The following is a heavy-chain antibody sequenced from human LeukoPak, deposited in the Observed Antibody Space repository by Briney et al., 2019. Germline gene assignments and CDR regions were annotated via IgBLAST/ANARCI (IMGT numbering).Heavy chain of an antibody. D-gene: IGHD4-17*01. CDR1: GYTFTGYY. J-gene: IGHJ3*02. CDR2: INPNSGGT. CDR3: ARAARGVTTTYAFDI. V-gene: IGHV1-2*02. Sequence: ASVKVSCKASGYTFTGYYMHWVRQAPGQGLEWMGWINPNSGGTNYAQKFQGRVTMTRDTSISTAYMELSRLRSDDTAVYYCARAARGVTTTYAFDIWGQGTMVTVSS.